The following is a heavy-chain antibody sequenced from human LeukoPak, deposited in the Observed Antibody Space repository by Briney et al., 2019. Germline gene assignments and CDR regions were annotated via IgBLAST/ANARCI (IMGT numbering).Heavy chain of an antibody. V-gene: IGHV3-21*01. CDR2: ISSSSSYI. J-gene: IGHJ4*02. CDR3: ARGRFQKHSSGSG. D-gene: IGHD3-22*01. Sequence: GGSLRLSCAASGFTFSSYSMNWVRQAPRKGLEWVSSISSSSSYIYYADSVKGRFTISRDNAKNSLYLQMNSLRAEDTAVYYCARGRFQKHSSGSGWGQGTLVTVSS. CDR1: GFTFSSYS.